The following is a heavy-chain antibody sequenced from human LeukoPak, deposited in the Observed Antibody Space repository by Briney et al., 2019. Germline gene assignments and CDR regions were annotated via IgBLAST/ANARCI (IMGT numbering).Heavy chain of an antibody. Sequence: GGSLRLSCAASGFTFSNYWMHWVRQAPGKGVVWVSRIKADGSITIYADSVKGRFTISRDNAKNSLYLQMNSLRAEDTAVYYCARDRVPYGDYSLDFWGQGTLVTVSS. CDR2: IKADGSIT. D-gene: IGHD4-17*01. V-gene: IGHV3-74*01. CDR3: ARDRVPYGDYSLDF. J-gene: IGHJ4*02. CDR1: GFTFSNYW.